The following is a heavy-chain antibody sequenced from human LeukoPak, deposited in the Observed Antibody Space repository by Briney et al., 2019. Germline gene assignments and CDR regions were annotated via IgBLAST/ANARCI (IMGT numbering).Heavy chain of an antibody. V-gene: IGHV3-48*02. CDR2: IYSSSGTA. CDR1: GFTFIDYS. D-gene: IGHD5-12*01. Sequence: HGGALRLSCAASGFTFIDYSMKWVRQAPQKRVEWVSYIYSSSGTAYYVYSVKGRFTISRDNAKNSLYLQMNSLRDEDTAVYYCARDVRWLRFVFDHWGQGIPVTVSS. J-gene: IGHJ4*02. CDR3: ARDVRWLRFVFDH.